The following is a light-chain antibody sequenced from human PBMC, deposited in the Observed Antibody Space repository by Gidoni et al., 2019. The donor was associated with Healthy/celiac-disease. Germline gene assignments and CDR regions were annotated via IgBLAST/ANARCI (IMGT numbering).Light chain of an antibody. CDR2: KAS. J-gene: IGKJ1*01. CDR1: QSISSW. CDR3: QQYNSYPWT. V-gene: IGKV1-5*03. Sequence: IHMTHSPSTLSASVGDRVTITCRDSQSISSWLAWYQQKPGKAPKLLIYKASSLESGVPSRFSGSGSGTEFTLTISSLQPDDFATYYCQQYNSYPWTFGQGTKVEIK.